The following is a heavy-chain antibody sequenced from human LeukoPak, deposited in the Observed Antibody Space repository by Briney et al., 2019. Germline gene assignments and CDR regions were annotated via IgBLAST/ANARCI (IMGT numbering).Heavy chain of an antibody. Sequence: ASVKVSCKASGYTFTSYGISWVRQAPGQGPEWMGWISAYNGNTNYAQKLQGRVTMTTDTSTSTAYMELRSLRSDDTAVYYCARVYSKRYYYYGMDVWGQGTTVTVSS. CDR1: GYTFTSYG. J-gene: IGHJ6*02. D-gene: IGHD4-11*01. CDR2: ISAYNGNT. V-gene: IGHV1-18*01. CDR3: ARVYSKRYYYYGMDV.